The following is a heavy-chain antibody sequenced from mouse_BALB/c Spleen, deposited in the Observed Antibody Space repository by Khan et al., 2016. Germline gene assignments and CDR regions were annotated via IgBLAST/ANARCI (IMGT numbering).Heavy chain of an antibody. CDR3: ARTDSHWYVDV. CDR2: INPYNGDT. CDR1: GYSFTGYI. J-gene: IGHJ1*01. Sequence: VRLQQSGPELVKPGASMKISCKASGYSFTGYIMNWVKQSHGKNLEWIGLINPYNGDTYYNQKFKGKATLTVDKSSSTVYMELLSLTSEDSAVYYCARTDSHWYVDVWGGATTVTVSS. D-gene: IGHD2-13*01. V-gene: IGHV1-37*01.